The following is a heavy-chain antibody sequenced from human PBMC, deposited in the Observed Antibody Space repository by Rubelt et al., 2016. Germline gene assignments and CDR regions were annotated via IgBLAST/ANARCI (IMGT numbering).Heavy chain of an antibody. V-gene: IGHV4-38-2*02. CDR1: GYSIRSGYY. CDR2: IYHSGST. J-gene: IGHJ4*02. CDR3: ATHSPANDY. D-gene: IGHD2-15*01. Sequence: QVQLQESGPGLVKPSETLSLTCTVSGYSIRSGYYWGWIRQPPGKGLEWIGSIYHSGSTYYNSSLKSRVTISVDTSKNQCSRKLSSGTAADTAVYYCATHSPANDYWGQGTLVTVSS.